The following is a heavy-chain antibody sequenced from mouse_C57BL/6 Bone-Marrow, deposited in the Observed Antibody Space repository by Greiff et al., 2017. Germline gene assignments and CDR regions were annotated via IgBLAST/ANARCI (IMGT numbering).Heavy chain of an antibody. CDR3: ALWYFYAMDY. J-gene: IGHJ4*01. Sequence: VQLQQSGAELVRPGSSVKLSCKASGYTFTSYWMDWVEQRPGQGLEWIGNIYPSDSETHYNQKFKDKATLTVDKSSSTAYMQLSSLTSEDSAVYYCALWYFYAMDYWGQGTSATVSA. CDR2: IYPSDSET. V-gene: IGHV1-61*01. CDR1: GYTFTSYW. D-gene: IGHD1-1*02.